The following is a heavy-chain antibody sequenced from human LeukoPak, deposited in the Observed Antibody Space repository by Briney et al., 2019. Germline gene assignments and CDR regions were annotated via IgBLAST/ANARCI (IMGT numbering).Heavy chain of an antibody. Sequence: PSETLSLTCTVPGGSISSGSYYWSWIRQPAGKGLEWIGRIYTSGSTNYNPSLKSRVTISVDTSKNQFSLKLSSVTAADTAVYYCARETYYYDSSGYFPYYYYYYTDVWGKGTTVTVSS. CDR1: GGSISSGSYY. CDR2: IYTSGST. CDR3: ARETYYYDSSGYFPYYYYYYTDV. V-gene: IGHV4-61*02. D-gene: IGHD3-22*01. J-gene: IGHJ6*03.